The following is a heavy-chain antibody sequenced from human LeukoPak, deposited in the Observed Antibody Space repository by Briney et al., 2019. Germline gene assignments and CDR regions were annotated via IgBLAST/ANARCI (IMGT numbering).Heavy chain of an antibody. CDR3: ASGIAAAGSFDY. J-gene: IGHJ4*02. D-gene: IGHD6-13*01. CDR1: GYTFTSYG. V-gene: IGHV1-18*01. CDR2: ISAYNGNT. Sequence: ASVKVSCEASGYTFTSYGISWVRQAPGQGLEWMGWISAYNGNTNYAQKLQGGVTMTTDTSTSTAYMELRSLRSDDTAVYYCASGIAAAGSFDYWGQGTLVTVSS.